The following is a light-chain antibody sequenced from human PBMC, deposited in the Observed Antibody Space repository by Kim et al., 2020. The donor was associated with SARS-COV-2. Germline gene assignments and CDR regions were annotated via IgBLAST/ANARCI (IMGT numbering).Light chain of an antibody. J-gene: IGKJ4*01. CDR2: DAS. Sequence: LAPGESATRSCRASQSVSTYLAWYQQTPGQAPRLLIYDASNRATGIPARFSGSGSGTDFILTISSLEPEDFAVYYCQQRSNWPLTFGGGTKVEIK. CDR1: QSVSTY. V-gene: IGKV3-11*01. CDR3: QQRSNWPLT.